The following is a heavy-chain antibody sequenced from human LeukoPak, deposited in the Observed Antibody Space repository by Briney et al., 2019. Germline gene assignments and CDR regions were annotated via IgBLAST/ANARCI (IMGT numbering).Heavy chain of an antibody. D-gene: IGHD3-3*01. Sequence: GGSLRLSCAASGFTFSIYWMSWVRQAPGKGLEWVANIKQDGSEKYYVDSVKGRFTISRDNANNSLYLQMNSLKTEDTAVYYCTPTFWSGSDYFDYWGQGTLVTVSS. CDR1: GFTFSIYW. J-gene: IGHJ4*02. V-gene: IGHV3-7*03. CDR2: IKQDGSEK. CDR3: TPTFWSGSDYFDY.